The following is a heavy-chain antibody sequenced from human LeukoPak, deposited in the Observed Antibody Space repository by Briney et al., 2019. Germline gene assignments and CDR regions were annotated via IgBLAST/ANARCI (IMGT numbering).Heavy chain of an antibody. CDR3: TTTGGRDGDF. V-gene: IGHV3-11*01. J-gene: IGHJ4*02. D-gene: IGHD5-24*01. CDR1: GYTFTDYY. CDR2: IDPSGNNA. Sequence: GSLRLSCAASGYTFTDYYMTWLRQAPGKGPEWLSLIDPSGNNAYYADSVKGRFTISRDNAKNSLYLQMNGLRVEDTAVYYCTTTGGRDGDFWGQGTLVTVSS.